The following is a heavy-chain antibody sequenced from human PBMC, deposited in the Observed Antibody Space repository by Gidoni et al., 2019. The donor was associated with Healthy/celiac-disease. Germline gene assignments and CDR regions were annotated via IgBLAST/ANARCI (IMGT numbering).Heavy chain of an antibody. CDR3: AKSGPYSSSSFWYFDL. V-gene: IGHV3-9*01. Sequence: TGKGLEWVSGISWNSGSIGYADSVKGRFTISRDNAKNSLYLQMNSLRAEDTALYYCAKSGPYSSSSFWYFDLWGRGTLVTVSS. J-gene: IGHJ2*01. D-gene: IGHD6-6*01. CDR2: ISWNSGSI.